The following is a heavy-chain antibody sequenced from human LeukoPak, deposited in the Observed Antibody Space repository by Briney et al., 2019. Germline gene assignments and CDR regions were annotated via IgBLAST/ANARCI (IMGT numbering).Heavy chain of an antibody. D-gene: IGHD4-17*01. CDR1: GGSFSDYY. CDR2: INQSGST. Sequence: SDTLSLTCAVYGGSFSDYYWSWIRQPPGKGLEWIGEINQSGSTHYKPSLKSRVTISVDTSKNQFSLKLRSVPAAATAVYYCARAPVTRVDYWGQGTLVTVSS. J-gene: IGHJ4*02. V-gene: IGHV4-34*01. CDR3: ARAPVTRVDY.